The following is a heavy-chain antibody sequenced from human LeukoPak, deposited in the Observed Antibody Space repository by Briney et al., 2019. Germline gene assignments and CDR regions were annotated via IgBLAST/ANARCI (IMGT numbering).Heavy chain of an antibody. J-gene: IGHJ4*02. CDR2: ISSSSSYI. CDR1: GFTFSDYY. V-gene: IGHV3-11*06. CDR3: ARDLDLGGFDY. Sequence: PGGSLRLSCAASGFTFSDYYMSWIRQAPGKGLEWVSSISSSSSYIYYADSVKGRFTISTDNAKNSLYLQMNSLRAEDTAVYYCARDLDLGGFDYWGQGTLVTVSS. D-gene: IGHD1-26*01.